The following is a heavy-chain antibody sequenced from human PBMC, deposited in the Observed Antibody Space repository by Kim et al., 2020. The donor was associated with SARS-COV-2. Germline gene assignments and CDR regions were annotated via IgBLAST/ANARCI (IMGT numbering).Heavy chain of an antibody. CDR2: ISPSGDST. V-gene: IGHV3-23*01. Sequence: GGSLRLSCGASGFTFSTYTMSWVRQAPGKGLEWVSAISPSGDSTTYTDSVKGRFSISRDNSKNTLSLQMDSLRAEDTALYYCAKSSGSGWYVFDFWGQGTLVTLPS. CDR1: GFTFSTYT. CDR3: AKSSGSGWYVFDF. J-gene: IGHJ4*02. D-gene: IGHD6-19*01.